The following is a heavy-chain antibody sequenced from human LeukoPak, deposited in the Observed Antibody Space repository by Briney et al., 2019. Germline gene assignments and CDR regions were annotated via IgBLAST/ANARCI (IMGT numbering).Heavy chain of an antibody. V-gene: IGHV3-33*01. D-gene: IGHD5-24*01. J-gene: IGHJ6*03. CDR1: GFTFNSYG. CDR2: IWYDGSNT. CDR3: ARALWGYNLIDYYYYYMDV. Sequence: GGSLRLSCAASGFTFNSYGMHWVRQAPGKGLEWVAVIWYDGSNTYYADSVKGRFTISRDDSKNTLYLQMNSLRAEDSAVYYCARALWGYNLIDYYYYYMDVWGKGTTVTVSS.